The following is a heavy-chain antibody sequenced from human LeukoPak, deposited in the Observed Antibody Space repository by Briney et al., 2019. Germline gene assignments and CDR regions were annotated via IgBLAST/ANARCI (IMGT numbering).Heavy chain of an antibody. CDR2: INPSGGST. J-gene: IGHJ4*02. V-gene: IGHV1-46*01. CDR1: GYTFTSYY. D-gene: IGHD3-22*01. Sequence: ASVKVSCKASGYTFTSYYMHWVRQAPGQGLEWMGIINPSGGSTSYAQKFQGRVTMTRDTSTSTVYMELSSLRSEDTAVYYCARPYYYDSSGYYRTEYYFDYWGQGTLVTVSS. CDR3: ARPYYYDSSGYYRTEYYFDY.